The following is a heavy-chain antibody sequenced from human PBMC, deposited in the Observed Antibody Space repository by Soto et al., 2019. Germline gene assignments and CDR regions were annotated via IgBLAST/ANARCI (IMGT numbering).Heavy chain of an antibody. CDR2: INHRGST. CDR3: ARDGFCTSTACRVGNWFDP. V-gene: IGHV4-34*01. J-gene: IGHJ5*02. Sequence: QVQLQQWGAGLLKPSETLSLTCVVYGGSFSGYYWSWIRQSPGKGLEWIGGINHRGSTNYNPSLASRVTISVDTSKNPFSLKLPSVTAADTAMYYCARDGFCTSTACRVGNWFDPWGQGTLVTVSS. D-gene: IGHD2-2*01. CDR1: GGSFSGYY.